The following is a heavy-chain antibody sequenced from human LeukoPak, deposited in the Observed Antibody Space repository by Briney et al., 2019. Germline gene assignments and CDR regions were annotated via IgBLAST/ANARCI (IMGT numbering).Heavy chain of an antibody. Sequence: VASVKVSCKASGYTFTGYYMHWVRQAPGQGLEWMGWINPNSGGTNYAQKLQGRVTMTTDTSTSTAYMELRSLRSDDTAVYYCARDQHYDSSGYYYSYYYYYGMDVWGQGTTVTVSS. CDR1: GYTFTGYY. J-gene: IGHJ6*02. D-gene: IGHD3-22*01. V-gene: IGHV1-2*02. CDR3: ARDQHYDSSGYYYSYYYYYGMDV. CDR2: INPNSGGT.